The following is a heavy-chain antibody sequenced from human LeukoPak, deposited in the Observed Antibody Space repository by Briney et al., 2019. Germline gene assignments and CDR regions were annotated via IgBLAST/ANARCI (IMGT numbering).Heavy chain of an antibody. Sequence: ASVKVSCKASGYTFTDYYMHWVRQAPGQGLEWMGWINPNSGGTNYAQKFQGRVTMTRDTSISTAYMELSRLRSDDTAVYYCARDLAAAPGGFDPWGQGTLVTVSS. CDR1: GYTFTDYY. V-gene: IGHV1-2*02. J-gene: IGHJ5*02. CDR2: INPNSGGT. CDR3: ARDLAAAPGGFDP. D-gene: IGHD6-13*01.